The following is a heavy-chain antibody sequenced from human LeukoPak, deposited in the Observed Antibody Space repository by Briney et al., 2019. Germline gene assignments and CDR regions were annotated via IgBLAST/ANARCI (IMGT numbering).Heavy chain of an antibody. CDR1: GYTFTKYA. CDR3: ARDITMVRGVIIIYYFDY. Sequence: GASVKVSCKAFGYTFTKYAMNWVRQAPGQGLEWMGRINTNTGNPTYAQGFIGRFVFSLDTSISTAYLQISSLKAEDTAVYYCARDITMVRGVIIIYYFDYWGQGTLVTVPS. J-gene: IGHJ4*02. V-gene: IGHV7-4-1*02. CDR2: INTNTGNP. D-gene: IGHD3-10*01.